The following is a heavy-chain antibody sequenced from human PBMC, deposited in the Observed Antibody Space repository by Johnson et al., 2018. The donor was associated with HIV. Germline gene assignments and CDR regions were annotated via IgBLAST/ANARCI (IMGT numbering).Heavy chain of an antibody. CDR2: IYSGGST. J-gene: IGHJ3*02. D-gene: IGHD3-16*02. Sequence: MLLVESGGGLVQPGGSLRLSCAASGFTVSSNYMSWVRQAPGKGLEWVSVIYSGGSTYYADSVTGRFTISRDNSKNTLYLQMNSLSAEDTAVNYWARDRVVTFGGGIGRGAFDIWGQGTMGNVSS. CDR1: GFTVSSNY. V-gene: IGHV3-66*02. CDR3: ARDRVVTFGGGIGRGAFDI.